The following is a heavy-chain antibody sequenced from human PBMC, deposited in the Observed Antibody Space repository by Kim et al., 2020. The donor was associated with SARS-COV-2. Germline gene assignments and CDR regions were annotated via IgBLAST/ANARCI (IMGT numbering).Heavy chain of an antibody. Sequence: GGSLRLSCAASGFTFSNAWMSWVRQAPGKGLEWVGRIKSKTDGGTTDYAAPVKGRFTISRDDSKNTLYLQMNSLKTEDTAVYYCTTVFSGYGKKLGYCSGGSCEKYYYYYGMDVWGQGTTVTVSS. CDR1: GFTFSNAW. V-gene: IGHV3-15*01. D-gene: IGHD2-15*01. CDR2: IKSKTDGGTT. CDR3: TTVFSGYGKKLGYCSGGSCEKYYYYYGMDV. J-gene: IGHJ6*02.